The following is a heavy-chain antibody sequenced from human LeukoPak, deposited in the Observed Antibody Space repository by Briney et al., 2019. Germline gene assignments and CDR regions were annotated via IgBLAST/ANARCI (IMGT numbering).Heavy chain of an antibody. Sequence: SETLSLTCAVYGGSFSGYYWSWIRQPPGKGLEWIGEINHSGSTNYNPSLKSRVTIPVDTSKNQFSLKLSSVTAADTAVYYCAARADSSGSYDYWGQGTLVTVSS. J-gene: IGHJ4*02. CDR3: AARADSSGSYDY. V-gene: IGHV4-34*01. D-gene: IGHD3-22*01. CDR2: INHSGST. CDR1: GGSFSGYY.